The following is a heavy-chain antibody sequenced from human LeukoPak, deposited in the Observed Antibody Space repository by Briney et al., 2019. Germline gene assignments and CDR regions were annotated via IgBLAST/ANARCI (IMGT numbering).Heavy chain of an antibody. CDR2: IYTSGST. J-gene: IGHJ3*02. CDR3: ARHPYAYDAFDI. Sequence: SETLSLTCSVSGGSISSYYWSWIRQPPGKGLEWIGYIYTSGSTNYNPSLKSRVIISVDTSKNQFSLKLSSVTAADTAVYYCARHPYAYDAFDIWGQGTMVTVSS. D-gene: IGHD2-21*01. CDR1: GGSISSYY. V-gene: IGHV4-4*09.